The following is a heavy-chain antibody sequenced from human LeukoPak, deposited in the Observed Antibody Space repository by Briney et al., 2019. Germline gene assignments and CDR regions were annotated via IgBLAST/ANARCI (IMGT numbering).Heavy chain of an antibody. CDR1: GFIVTSNY. CDR2: IYGGDST. D-gene: IGHD2-2*01. V-gene: IGHV3-53*01. Sequence: GGSLRLSCAASGFIVTSNYMSWVRQAPGKGLEWVSVIYGGDSTYYADSVKGRFTISRDNSKNTLYLQMNSLRAEDTAVYYCAKDQGRYCSSTSCPSFDYWGQGTLVTVSS. CDR3: AKDQGRYCSSTSCPSFDY. J-gene: IGHJ4*02.